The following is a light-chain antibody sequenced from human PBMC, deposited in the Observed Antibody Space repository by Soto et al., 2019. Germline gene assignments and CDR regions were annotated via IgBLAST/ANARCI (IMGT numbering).Light chain of an antibody. CDR2: DAS. CDR1: QRISRW. CDR3: QQYNSYSRK. V-gene: IGKV1-5*01. J-gene: IGKJ1*01. Sequence: DIQMNQSPSTLSASVGDRVTTTCRASQRISRWLVWYQQKAGKAPKLLIYDASSSQSGVRSRFRGSGSGTEYTLTIRSLQPDDLATYYCQQYNSYSRKFGQGTKVDIK.